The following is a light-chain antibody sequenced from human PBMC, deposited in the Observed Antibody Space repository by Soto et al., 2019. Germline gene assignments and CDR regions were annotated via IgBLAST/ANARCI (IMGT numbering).Light chain of an antibody. CDR1: QSIVTY. Sequence: DIQMTQSPSSLSASVGDRVTITCRASQSIVTYLNWYLQKPGKAPKLLIYAASNLQSGVTSRFSGSGYGTDFTLTISSLQPEDFATYFCQQTYSTPPWTFGQGTKVEIK. CDR2: AAS. J-gene: IGKJ1*01. V-gene: IGKV1-39*01. CDR3: QQTYSTPPWT.